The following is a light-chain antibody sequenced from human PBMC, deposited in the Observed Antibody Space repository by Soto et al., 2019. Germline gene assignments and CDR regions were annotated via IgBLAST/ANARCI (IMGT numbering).Light chain of an antibody. J-gene: IGKJ4*01. CDR3: QQYGALPPT. CDR2: GAS. V-gene: IGKV3-20*01. CDR1: QTVSNTF. Sequence: EIVLTQFPGALSLSPGERVTLSCRASQTVSNTFVAWYQQQSGQATKFLIYGASNRATGIPDRFSGSGSGTDFTLTISRLEPEDFAVYYCQQYGALPPTFGGGTKVEIK.